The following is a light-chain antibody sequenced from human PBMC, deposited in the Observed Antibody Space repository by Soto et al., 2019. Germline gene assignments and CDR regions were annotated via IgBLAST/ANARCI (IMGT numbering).Light chain of an antibody. V-gene: IGKV3-15*01. J-gene: IGKJ2*01. Sequence: EIVMTQSPASLSVSPGDGATLSCRASQSVASNVAWYQQKPGQGPRLLIHGASTRAVGVPGRFNGSGSGTDFTLTISSLQSEDFAVYYCQQYHNWPPQYTFGQGTKLQIK. CDR1: QSVASN. CDR3: QQYHNWPPQYT. CDR2: GAS.